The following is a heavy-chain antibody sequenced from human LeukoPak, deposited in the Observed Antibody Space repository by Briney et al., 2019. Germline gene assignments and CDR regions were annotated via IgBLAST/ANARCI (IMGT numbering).Heavy chain of an antibody. CDR2: ISYDGSNK. V-gene: IGHV3-30-3*01. D-gene: IGHD1-26*01. Sequence: GRPLSLSCAASGFTFSSYAMHWVRQAPGKWLEWVAVISYDGSNKYYADSVKGRFTISRDNSKNTLYLQMNSLRAEDTAVYYCARDQFEWELELSPPGDYWGQGTLVTVSS. CDR1: GFTFSSYA. CDR3: ARDQFEWELELSPPGDY. J-gene: IGHJ4*02.